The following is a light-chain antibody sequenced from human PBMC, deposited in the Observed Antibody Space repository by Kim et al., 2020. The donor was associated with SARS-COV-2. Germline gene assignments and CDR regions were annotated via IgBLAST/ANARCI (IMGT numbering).Light chain of an antibody. CDR1: QSISIW. J-gene: IGKJ1*01. CDR2: DAS. Sequence: GDRVTDTCRASQSISIWLAWYQQKPGKAPNLLIYDASNLESGVPSRFSGSGSGTEFTLTISSLQPDDFASYYCQEYKSNSWTFGQGTKVDIK. V-gene: IGKV1-5*01. CDR3: QEYKSNSWT.